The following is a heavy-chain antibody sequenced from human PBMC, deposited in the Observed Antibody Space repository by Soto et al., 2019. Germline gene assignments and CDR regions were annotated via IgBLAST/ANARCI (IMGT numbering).Heavy chain of an antibody. CDR2: IYPGDSDT. CDR1: GYSFTSYW. V-gene: IGHV5-51*01. CDR3: ARAMVRGDTYYYYGMDV. D-gene: IGHD3-10*01. Sequence: GESLKISCKGSGYSFTSYWIGWVRQMPGKGLEWMGIIYPGDSDTRYSPSFQGQVTISADKSIGTAYLQWSSLKASDTAMYYCARAMVRGDTYYYYGMDVWGQGTTVTVSS. J-gene: IGHJ6*02.